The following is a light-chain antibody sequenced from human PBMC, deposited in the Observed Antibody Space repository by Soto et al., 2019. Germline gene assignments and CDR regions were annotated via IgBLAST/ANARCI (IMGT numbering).Light chain of an antibody. V-gene: IGKV3-15*01. Sequence: EIVMTQSPATLSVSPGEGATLSCKASQNVYNNLAWYQQRPGQPPRLLIYDASTRATGISARFSGSGYGTEFTLTISSLQSEDFAVYVCQQCRNGPLTFGGGTKVEIK. J-gene: IGKJ4*01. CDR2: DAS. CDR1: QNVYNN. CDR3: QQCRNGPLT.